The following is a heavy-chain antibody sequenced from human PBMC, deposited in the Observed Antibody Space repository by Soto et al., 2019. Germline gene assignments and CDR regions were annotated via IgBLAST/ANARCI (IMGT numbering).Heavy chain of an antibody. CDR1: GFTVSSNY. CDR2: IYSGGST. J-gene: IGHJ4*02. CDR3: ARELSSGDFDY. V-gene: IGHV3-53*01. Sequence: GGSLRLSCAASGFTVSSNYMSWVRQAPGKGLEWVSVIYSGGSTYYADSVKGRFTISRDNSKNTLYLQMNSLRAEDTAVYYCARELSSGDFDYWGQGTLVTVSS. D-gene: IGHD6-19*01.